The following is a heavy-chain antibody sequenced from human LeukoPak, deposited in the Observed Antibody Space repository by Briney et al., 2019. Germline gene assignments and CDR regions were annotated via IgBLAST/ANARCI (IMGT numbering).Heavy chain of an antibody. CDR2: INPNSGGT. D-gene: IGHD7-27*01. Sequence: ASVKVSCRVSGYTLTELSMHWVRQAPGQGLEWMGRINPNSGGTNYAQKFQGRVTMTRDTSISTAYMELSRLRSDDTAVYYCARVLTGDGGGFDYWGQGTLVTVSS. CDR1: GYTLTELS. CDR3: ARVLTGDGGGFDY. V-gene: IGHV1-2*06. J-gene: IGHJ4*02.